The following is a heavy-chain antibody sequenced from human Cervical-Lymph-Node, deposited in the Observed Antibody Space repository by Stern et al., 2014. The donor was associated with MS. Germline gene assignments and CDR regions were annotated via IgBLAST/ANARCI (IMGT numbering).Heavy chain of an antibody. CDR2: ISHDGSNK. V-gene: IGHV3-30*04. Sequence: VQLVESGGGVVQPGRSLRLSCAASRFTFSSYSMHWVRQAPGKGLVWVAVISHDGSNKYYADSVQGRITVSRDNSNNTLYLQLNSLRTEDTAVYFCAREGVDYYDSSGTLDYWGQGALVTVSS. CDR3: AREGVDYYDSSGTLDY. CDR1: RFTFSSYS. J-gene: IGHJ4*02. D-gene: IGHD3-22*01.